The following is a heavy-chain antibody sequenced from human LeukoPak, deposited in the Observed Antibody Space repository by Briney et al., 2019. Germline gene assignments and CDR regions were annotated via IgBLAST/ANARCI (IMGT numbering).Heavy chain of an antibody. CDR2: ISYDGSHK. Sequence: GGSLRLSCAASGFTFSSYGMHWVRQAPDKGLEWVAVISYDGSHKYYGDSVKGRLTISRDNSKNTVYLQMSSLRTEDTAVYYCAKRSDSGSHTFDYWGQGTLVTVSS. D-gene: IGHD3-10*01. J-gene: IGHJ4*02. V-gene: IGHV3-30*18. CDR3: AKRSDSGSHTFDY. CDR1: GFTFSSYG.